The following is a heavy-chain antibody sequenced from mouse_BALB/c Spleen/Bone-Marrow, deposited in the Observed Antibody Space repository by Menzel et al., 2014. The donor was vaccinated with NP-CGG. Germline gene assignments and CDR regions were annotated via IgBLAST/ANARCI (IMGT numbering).Heavy chain of an antibody. CDR1: GYSFTDYG. CDR2: IYPRDGST. Sequence: QVQLQQSGPELVKPGTLVKISCKASGYSFTDYGINWVKQRPGQGLEWIGWIYPRDGSTKYNEKFKGKATLTADRSSSTAYMQLSSLTSESSAVYFCARGGIGRSLDYWGQGTSVTVSS. CDR3: ARGGIGRSLDY. V-gene: IGHV1S56*01. D-gene: IGHD3-3*01. J-gene: IGHJ4*01.